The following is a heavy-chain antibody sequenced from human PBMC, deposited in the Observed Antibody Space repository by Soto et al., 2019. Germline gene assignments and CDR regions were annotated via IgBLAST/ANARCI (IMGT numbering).Heavy chain of an antibody. Sequence: QVQLVQSGSEVKKHGASVKVSCKASGYTITSYAMQWVRQAPEQRLEWMGWINAGNGNTKYSHKFQGRVTITRDTSASTAYMELSSLRSEDTAVYYCARGPGGPDGPGDYWGQGTLVTVSS. CDR1: GYTITSYA. CDR3: ARGPGGPDGPGDY. J-gene: IGHJ4*02. CDR2: INAGNGNT. D-gene: IGHD2-15*01. V-gene: IGHV1-3*01.